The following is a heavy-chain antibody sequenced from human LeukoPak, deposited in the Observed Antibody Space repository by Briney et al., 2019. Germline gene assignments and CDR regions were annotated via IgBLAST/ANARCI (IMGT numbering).Heavy chain of an antibody. J-gene: IGHJ1*01. V-gene: IGHV4-30-2*01. CDR3: ASFVKDYYYDSSGGEYFQH. D-gene: IGHD3-22*01. CDR2: IYHSGST. Sequence: SETLSLTCTVSGGSISSGGYYWSWIRQPPGKGLEWIGYIYHSGSTYYNPSLKSRVTISVDRSKNQFSLKLSSVTAADTAVYYCASFVKDYYYDSSGGEYFQHWGQGALVTVSS. CDR1: GGSISSGGYY.